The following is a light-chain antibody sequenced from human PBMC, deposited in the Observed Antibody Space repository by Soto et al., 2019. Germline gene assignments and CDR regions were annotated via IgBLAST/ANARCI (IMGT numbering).Light chain of an antibody. CDR3: SSYTSTGTPFV. CDR1: SSDVGGFDY. V-gene: IGLV2-14*01. CDR2: ELN. J-gene: IGLJ1*01. Sequence: QSALTQPASVSGSPGQSITVSCTGTSSDVGGFDYVSWYQQRPGKAPKLLIYELNRRPSGVSNRFSGSKSGNAASLTISGLQTEDEGDFFCSSYTSTGTPFVFGTGTKLTVL.